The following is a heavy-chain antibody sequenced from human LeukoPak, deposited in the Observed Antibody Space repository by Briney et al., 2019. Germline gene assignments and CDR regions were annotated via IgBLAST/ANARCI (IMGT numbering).Heavy chain of an antibody. CDR2: IYYSGST. J-gene: IGHJ2*01. V-gene: IGHV4-30-4*01. CDR1: GGSISSGDYY. Sequence: PSETLSLTCTVSGGSISSGDYYWRWIRQPPGKGLEWIGYIYYSGSTYYNPSLKSRVTISVDTSKNQFSLKLGSVTAADTAVYYCARGGKAAVRFDLWGRGTLVTVSS. D-gene: IGHD2-15*01. CDR3: ARGGKAAVRFDL.